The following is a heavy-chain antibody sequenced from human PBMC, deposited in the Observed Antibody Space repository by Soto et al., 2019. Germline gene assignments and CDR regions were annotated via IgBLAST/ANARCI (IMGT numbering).Heavy chain of an antibody. CDR2: INHSGST. Sequence: SETLSLTCAVYGGSFSGYYWSWIRQPPGKGLEWIGEINHSGSTNYNPSLKSRVTISVDTSKNQFSLKLSSVTAADTAVYYCARRAPGIAAAGTYYYYGMDVWGQGTTVTVSS. J-gene: IGHJ6*02. CDR3: ARRAPGIAAAGTYYYYGMDV. CDR1: GGSFSGYY. V-gene: IGHV4-34*01. D-gene: IGHD6-13*01.